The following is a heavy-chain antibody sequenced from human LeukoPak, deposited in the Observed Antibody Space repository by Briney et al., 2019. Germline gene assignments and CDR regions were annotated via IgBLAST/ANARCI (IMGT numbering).Heavy chain of an antibody. V-gene: IGHV3-21*06. D-gene: IGHD5-12*01. CDR2: ITPSSSSI. J-gene: IGHJ4*02. Sequence: GGSLRLSCAASGFTFSAYSMNWVRQAPGKGLEWVSSITPSSSSIFYADSVKGRFTISRDNAKNLLYLQMSSLRAEDTAVYYCASDYDSPFDFWGQGTLVTVSS. CDR1: GFTFSAYS. CDR3: ASDYDSPFDF.